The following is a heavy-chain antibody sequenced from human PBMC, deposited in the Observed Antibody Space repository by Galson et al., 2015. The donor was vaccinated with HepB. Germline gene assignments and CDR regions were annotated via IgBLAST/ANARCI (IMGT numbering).Heavy chain of an antibody. CDR2: MSATGGST. J-gene: IGHJ4*02. CDR3: AKEATDIVVVPVAMMDY. Sequence: SGAEVKKPGESLKISCAASGFTFSRYGMSWVRQAPGKGLEWVAGMSATGGSTYYGDSVKGRFTISRDNSKNTLYLQMNSLRAEDTAVYYCAKEATDIVVVPVAMMDYWGQGSLVTVSS. CDR1: GFTFSRYG. V-gene: IGHV3-23*01. D-gene: IGHD2-2*01.